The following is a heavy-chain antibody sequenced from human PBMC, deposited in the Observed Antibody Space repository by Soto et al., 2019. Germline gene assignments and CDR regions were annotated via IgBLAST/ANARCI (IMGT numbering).Heavy chain of an antibody. CDR1: GGTFSSDA. CDR3: ARASGYVSGWYHDY. D-gene: IGHD6-19*01. CDR2: LIPILGTT. J-gene: IGHJ4*02. V-gene: IGHV1-69*01. Sequence: QVQLVQSGAEVRKPGSSVKVSCKASGGTFSSDAVSWARQAPGQGLEWMGGLIPILGTTHYAQKFQGRVTITADESTNTAYMELSSLRSDDTAVYYGARASGYVSGWYHDYWGQGTRVTVSS.